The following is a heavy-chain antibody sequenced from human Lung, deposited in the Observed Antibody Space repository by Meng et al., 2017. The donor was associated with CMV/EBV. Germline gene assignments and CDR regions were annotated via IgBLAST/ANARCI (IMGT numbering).Heavy chain of an antibody. CDR1: GYSFTSYW. CDR2: IYPGDSDT. D-gene: IGHD2-2*02. Sequence: KVSCKGSGYSFTSYWIGWVRQMPGKGLEWMGIIYPGDSDTRYSPSFQGQVTISADKSISTAYLQWSSLKASDTAMYYCARQFYCSSTSCYTNAFDIWGQGTMVTVSS. V-gene: IGHV5-51*01. CDR3: ARQFYCSSTSCYTNAFDI. J-gene: IGHJ3*02.